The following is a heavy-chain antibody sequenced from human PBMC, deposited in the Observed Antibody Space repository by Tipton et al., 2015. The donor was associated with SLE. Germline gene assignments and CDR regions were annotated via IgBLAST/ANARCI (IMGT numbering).Heavy chain of an antibody. Sequence: LRLSCTVSGGSISNYYWNWIRQPPGKGLEWIGYIFYSGSTNYNPSLKSRVTISVDTSKNQFSLKLSSVTAADTAVYYCARGPGDGDIDYWGQGILVTVSS. CDR3: ARGPGDGDIDY. J-gene: IGHJ4*02. CDR2: IFYSGST. V-gene: IGHV4-59*01. CDR1: GGSISNYY. D-gene: IGHD3-10*01.